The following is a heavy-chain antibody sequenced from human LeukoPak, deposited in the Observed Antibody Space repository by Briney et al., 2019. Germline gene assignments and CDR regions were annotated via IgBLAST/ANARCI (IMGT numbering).Heavy chain of an antibody. Sequence: GESLKISCKGSGYSFTSYWIGWVRQMPGKGLEWMGIIYPGDSDTRYSPSFQGQVTISADKSISTAYLQWSSLKASDTAMYYCARHRGYYESRGYPDAFDIWGQGKMVTVSS. D-gene: IGHD3-22*01. CDR2: IYPGDSDT. CDR3: ARHRGYYESRGYPDAFDI. J-gene: IGHJ3*02. V-gene: IGHV5-51*01. CDR1: GYSFTSYW.